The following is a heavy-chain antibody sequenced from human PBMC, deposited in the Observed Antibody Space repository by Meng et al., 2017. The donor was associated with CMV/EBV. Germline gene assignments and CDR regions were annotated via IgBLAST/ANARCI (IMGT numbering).Heavy chain of an antibody. V-gene: IGHV1-18*01. CDR2: ISAYNGNT. CDR3: ARGRYCSSTSCSDFQH. CDR1: GYTFTSYG. J-gene: IGHJ1*01. Sequence: ASVKVSCKASGYTFTSYGISWVRQAPGQGLEWMGWISAYNGNTNYAQKLQGRVTMTTDTSTSTAYMELRRLRSDDTAVYYCARGRYCSSTSCSDFQHWGQGTLVTVSS. D-gene: IGHD2-2*01.